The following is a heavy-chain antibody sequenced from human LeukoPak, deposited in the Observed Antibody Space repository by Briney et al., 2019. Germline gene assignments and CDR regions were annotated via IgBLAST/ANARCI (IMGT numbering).Heavy chain of an antibody. Sequence: HTGGSLRLSCAASGFTFSSYAMSWVRLAPGKGLEWVSSISGNGGSTYYPDSMKGRFTISRDNSKSTLFLQLNTLTAEDTAVYYCAKGGDGRYYSRADYWGQGTLVTVSS. V-gene: IGHV3-23*01. D-gene: IGHD2-21*01. CDR1: GFTFSSYA. J-gene: IGHJ4*02. CDR3: AKGGDGRYYSRADY. CDR2: ISGNGGST.